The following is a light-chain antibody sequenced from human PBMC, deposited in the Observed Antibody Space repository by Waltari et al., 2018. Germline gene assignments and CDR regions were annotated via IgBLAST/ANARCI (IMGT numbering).Light chain of an antibody. CDR3: QTWGTGIGV. J-gene: IGLJ7*01. V-gene: IGLV4-69*02. Sequence: QLVLTQSPSASASLGASVKLTCPLRSGHSSYAIAWHQQQPEKGPRYLMKVNSDGSHTKGDGIPDRFSGSSSGAERYLTISSLQSEDEADYYCQTWGTGIGVFGGGTQLTVL. CDR2: VNSDGSH. CDR1: SGHSSYA.